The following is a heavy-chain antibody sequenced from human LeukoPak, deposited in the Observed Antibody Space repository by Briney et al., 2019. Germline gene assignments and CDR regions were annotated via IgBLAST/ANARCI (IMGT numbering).Heavy chain of an antibody. CDR2: ISAAGGST. Sequence: GGSLRLSCAASGFTFSSYAMNWVRQAPGKGLEWVSGISAAGGSTYYADSVKGRFTISRDNSKNTLYLQMNSLRAEDTAVYYCAKDSHYYDSSGFPIFWGQGTLVTVSS. CDR3: AKDSHYYDSSGFPIF. V-gene: IGHV3-23*01. J-gene: IGHJ4*02. D-gene: IGHD3-22*01. CDR1: GFTFSSYA.